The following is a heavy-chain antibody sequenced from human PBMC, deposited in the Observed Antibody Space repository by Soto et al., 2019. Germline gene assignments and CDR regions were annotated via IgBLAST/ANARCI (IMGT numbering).Heavy chain of an antibody. CDR3: ARARGYSYGYFVGNWFDP. D-gene: IGHD5-18*01. V-gene: IGHV4-59*01. CDR1: GGSISSYY. CDR2: IYYSGST. J-gene: IGHJ5*02. Sequence: PSETLSLTCTVSGGSISSYYWSWIRQPPGKGLEWIGYIYYSGSTNYNPSLKSRVTISVDTSKNQFSLKLSSVTAADTAVYYCARARGYSYGYFVGNWFDPWGQGTLVTVSS.